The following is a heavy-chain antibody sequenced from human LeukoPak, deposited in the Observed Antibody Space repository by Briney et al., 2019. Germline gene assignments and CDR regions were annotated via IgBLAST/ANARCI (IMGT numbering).Heavy chain of an antibody. CDR2: IYYSGSP. J-gene: IGHJ3*02. V-gene: IGHV4-39*02. Sequence: SETLSLTCTVSGGSISSSSYYWGWIRQPPGKGLEWIGIIYYSGSPYFNPSLKSRVTISVDTSKNHFSLKLSSVTAADTAVYYCAKKGDTGNYDIWGQGAMVTVSS. CDR3: AKKGDTGNYDI. CDR1: GGSISSSSYY. D-gene: IGHD1-26*01.